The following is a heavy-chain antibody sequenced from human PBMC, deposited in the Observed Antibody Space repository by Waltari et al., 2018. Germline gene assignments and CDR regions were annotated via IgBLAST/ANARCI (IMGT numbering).Heavy chain of an antibody. Sequence: QVQLQQSGPGLVKPSQTLSLTCAISGDSISSNSVAWNWIRQSPSRGLGWLGRTYYRSKWFNDYAVSVKSRITINPDTSKNQFSLQLSSLTPEDTAVYYCTRGIHSSFDIWGQGTMVTVSS. D-gene: IGHD2-21*01. CDR1: GDSISSNSVA. V-gene: IGHV6-1*01. CDR2: TYYRSKWFN. J-gene: IGHJ3*02. CDR3: TRGIHSSFDI.